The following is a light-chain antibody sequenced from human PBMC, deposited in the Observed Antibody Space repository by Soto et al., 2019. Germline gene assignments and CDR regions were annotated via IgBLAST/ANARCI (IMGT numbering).Light chain of an antibody. CDR3: LQYHDLWA. V-gene: IGKV3-15*01. CDR1: QNIYSN. CDR2: RAS. Sequence: VVMTQSQATLSVSPGERATFSCRASQNIYSNIAWYQQRPGQAPRLLIYRASTRATGVPARFSGSGSGTEFTLTISSLQSEDFAVYSCLQYHDLWAFGQGTKV. J-gene: IGKJ1*01.